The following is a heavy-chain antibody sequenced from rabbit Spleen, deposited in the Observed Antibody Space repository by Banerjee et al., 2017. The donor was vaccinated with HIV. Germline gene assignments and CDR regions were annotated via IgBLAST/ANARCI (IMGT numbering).Heavy chain of an antibody. CDR1: GLDFSSRYW. CDR2: IDVAKSGST. CDR3: ARDSAGREDFNL. D-gene: IGHD4-2*01. J-gene: IGHJ4*01. Sequence: QEQLEESGGDLVKPGASLTLTCKASGLDFSSRYWICWVRQAPGKGLEWIACIDVAKSGSTYYASWAKGRFTISKTSSTTVTLQMTSLTAADTATYFCARDSAGREDFNLWGPGTLVTVS. V-gene: IGHV1S45*01.